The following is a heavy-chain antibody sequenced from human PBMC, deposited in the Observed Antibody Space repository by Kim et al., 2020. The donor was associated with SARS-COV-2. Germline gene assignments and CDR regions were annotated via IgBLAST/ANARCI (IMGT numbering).Heavy chain of an antibody. D-gene: IGHD3-9*01. Sequence: AASVKGQFTISRDNSKNTLYLQMNSLRADDTAIYYCAEPGGNFDPYYFDYWGQGTLVTVSS. V-gene: IGHV3-23*03. CDR3: AEPGGNFDPYYFDY. J-gene: IGHJ4*02.